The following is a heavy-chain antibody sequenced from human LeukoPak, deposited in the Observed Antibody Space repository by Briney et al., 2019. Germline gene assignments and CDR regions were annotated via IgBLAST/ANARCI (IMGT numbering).Heavy chain of an antibody. D-gene: IGHD2-15*01. V-gene: IGHV5-51*01. CDR1: GYSFTSYW. CDR3: ARPLQGYCSGVSCQYSYFDY. J-gene: IGHJ4*02. CDR2: IYPGDSDT. Sequence: GESLKISCKGSGYSFTSYWIGWVRQMPGKGLEWMGIIYPGDSDTRYSPSFQGQVTISADKSISTAYLQWSSLKASDTAMYYCARPLQGYCSGVSCQYSYFDYWGQGTLVTVSS.